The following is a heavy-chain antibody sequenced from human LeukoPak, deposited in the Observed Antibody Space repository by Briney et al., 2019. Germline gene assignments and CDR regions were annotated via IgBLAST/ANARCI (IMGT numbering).Heavy chain of an antibody. CDR1: GFTFSDYY. Sequence: PGGSLRLSCAASGFTFSDYYMTWIRQAPGKGLEWVSYISPTSSTTYYADSVKGRFTIARDNAKNSLYLQMNSLRAEDTAVYYCARTYGSGNNGDYWGQGILVTVSS. V-gene: IGHV3-11*01. CDR2: ISPTSSTT. D-gene: IGHD3-10*01. J-gene: IGHJ4*02. CDR3: ARTYGSGNNGDY.